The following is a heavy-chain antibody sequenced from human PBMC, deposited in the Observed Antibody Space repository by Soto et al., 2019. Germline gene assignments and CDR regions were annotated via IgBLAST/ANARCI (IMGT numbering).Heavy chain of an antibody. CDR3: ATNYGSGSTHFDY. CDR2: IIPMLGMS. V-gene: IGHV1-69*02. CDR1: GDTFNFYT. Sequence: QVQLVQSGAEVKKPGSPVRVSCTASGDTFNFYTICWVRQVPGQGPEWMGKIIPMLGMSNYAQKFQGRVTIMADKSTSTVYMNLSGLTSEDTAVYYCATNYGSGSTHFDYWGQGTLVTVSS. J-gene: IGHJ4*02. D-gene: IGHD3-10*01.